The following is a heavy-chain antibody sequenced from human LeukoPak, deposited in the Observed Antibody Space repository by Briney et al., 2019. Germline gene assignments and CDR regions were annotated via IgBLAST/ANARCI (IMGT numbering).Heavy chain of an antibody. V-gene: IGHV3-7*01. CDR1: GITFSNHW. CDR2: IKQDGSEK. Sequence: PGGSLRLSCVASGITFSNHWMKWVRQAPGKGLEWVANIKQDGSEKFYVDSEKGRFTISRDNAKNSLYLQMNSLRAEDTAVYYCARVSGPHWGQGTLVTVSS. J-gene: IGHJ4*02. CDR3: ARVSGPH.